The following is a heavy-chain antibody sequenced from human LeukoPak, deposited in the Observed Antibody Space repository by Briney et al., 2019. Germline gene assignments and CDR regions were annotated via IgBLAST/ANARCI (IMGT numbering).Heavy chain of an antibody. Sequence: GGSLRLSCAASGFTFSDYAMHRVRQAPGKGLEYVSAISSNGGATYYANSVKGRFTISRDNSKNTLYLQMGSLRAEDMAVYYCARRGVVAGYDYWGQGTLVTVSS. J-gene: IGHJ4*02. CDR3: ARRGVVAGYDY. CDR2: ISSNGGAT. D-gene: IGHD6-19*01. CDR1: GFTFSDYA. V-gene: IGHV3-64*01.